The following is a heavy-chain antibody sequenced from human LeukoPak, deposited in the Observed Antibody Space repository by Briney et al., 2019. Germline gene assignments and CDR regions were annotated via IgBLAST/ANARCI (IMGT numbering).Heavy chain of an antibody. Sequence: GGSLRLSCAASGFSFNTYPMHWVRQAPGRGLEWVAVISNDGNNKYYADSVKGRFTISRDNSNNTLSLQMNGLRVEDTAVYYCARPDDSESFYRANHYWGRGTLVTVS. D-gene: IGHD3-10*01. V-gene: IGHV3-30*04. CDR2: ISNDGNNK. CDR1: GFSFNTYP. CDR3: ARPDDSESFYRANHY. J-gene: IGHJ4*02.